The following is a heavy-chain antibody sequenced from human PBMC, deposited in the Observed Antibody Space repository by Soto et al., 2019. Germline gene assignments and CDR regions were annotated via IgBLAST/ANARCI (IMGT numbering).Heavy chain of an antibody. Sequence: QVQLVQSGAEVKKPGASVKVSCKASGYTFTTYYVHWVRQAPGQGLEWMGIIDPSGGNTTYALRFQARVSVTRDTSTSTVYMELSSLRSEDTAVYYCTREPVPTVHAFDIWGQGTMVTVSS. V-gene: IGHV1-46*01. J-gene: IGHJ3*02. CDR3: TREPVPTVHAFDI. D-gene: IGHD4-17*01. CDR1: GYTFTTYY. CDR2: IDPSGGNT.